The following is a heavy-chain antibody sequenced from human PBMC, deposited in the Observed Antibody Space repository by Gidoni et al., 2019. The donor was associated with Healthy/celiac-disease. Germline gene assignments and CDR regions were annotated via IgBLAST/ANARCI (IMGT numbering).Heavy chain of an antibody. D-gene: IGHD3-10*01. Sequence: QVQLVQSGAEVKKPGASVKVSCKASGYTFTSYYMHWVRQAPGQGLEWMGIINPSGGSTSYAQKFQGRVTMTRDTSTSTVYMELSSLRSEDTAVYYCARVRGRGVRFDAFDIWGQGTMVTVSS. CDR3: ARVRGRGVRFDAFDI. J-gene: IGHJ3*02. CDR1: GYTFTSYY. CDR2: INPSGGST. V-gene: IGHV1-46*01.